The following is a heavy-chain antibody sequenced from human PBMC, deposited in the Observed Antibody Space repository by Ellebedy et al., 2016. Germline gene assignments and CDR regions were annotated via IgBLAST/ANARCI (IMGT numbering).Heavy chain of an antibody. J-gene: IGHJ3*02. CDR2: IYHSGST. D-gene: IGHD3-10*01. V-gene: IGHV4-30-2*01. CDR1: GGSISSGGYS. CDR3: DRAEITMVRGVIRGYAFDI. Sequence: SETLSLTCAVSGGSISSGGYSWSWIRQPPGKGLEWIGYIYHSGSTYYNPSLKSRVTISVDRSKNQFSLKLSSVTAADTAVYYCDRAEITMVRGVIRGYAFDIWGQGTMVTVSS.